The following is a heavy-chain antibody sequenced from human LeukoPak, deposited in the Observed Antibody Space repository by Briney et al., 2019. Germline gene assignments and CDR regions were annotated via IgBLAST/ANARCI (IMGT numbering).Heavy chain of an antibody. V-gene: IGHV3-23*01. Sequence: GGSLRLSCAASGFTFSTYAMSWVRQAPGKGLEWVSVISGCGSSTYYADSVKGRFTISRDNSKNTLYLQMNSLRAEDTAVYYCARGQLALFDYWGQGTLVTVSS. J-gene: IGHJ4*02. CDR1: GFTFSTYA. CDR2: ISGCGSST. D-gene: IGHD6-6*01. CDR3: ARGQLALFDY.